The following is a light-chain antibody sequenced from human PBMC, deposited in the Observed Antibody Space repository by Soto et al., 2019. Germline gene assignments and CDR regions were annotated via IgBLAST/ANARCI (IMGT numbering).Light chain of an antibody. CDR2: AAS. CDR1: QGISNY. V-gene: IGKV1-27*01. Sequence: DIQMTQSPSSLSASVRDRVTITCRAIQGISNYLAWYQQKPGKVPKLLIYAASTLHSGVPSWFSGSGSGTGFTLTIGSLQPEDVATYYDQKYDSAPWTFGQGTKVEIK. CDR3: QKYDSAPWT. J-gene: IGKJ1*01.